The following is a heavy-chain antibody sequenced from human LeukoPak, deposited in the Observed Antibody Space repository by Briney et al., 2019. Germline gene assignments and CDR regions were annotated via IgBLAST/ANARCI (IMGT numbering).Heavy chain of an antibody. Sequence: PGGSLRLSCAASGFTFSSYSMNWVRQAPGKGLEWVSSISSSSSYIYYADSVKGRFTISRDNAKNSLYLQMNSLRAEDTAVYYYVRDWGYDSSGYWQKYFDTWGQGTLVTVSS. CDR2: ISSSSSYI. CDR3: VRDWGYDSSGYWQKYFDT. D-gene: IGHD3-22*01. V-gene: IGHV3-21*01. J-gene: IGHJ4*02. CDR1: GFTFSSYS.